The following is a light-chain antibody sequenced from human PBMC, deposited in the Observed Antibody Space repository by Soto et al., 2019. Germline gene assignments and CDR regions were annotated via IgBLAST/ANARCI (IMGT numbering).Light chain of an antibody. J-gene: IGKJ4*01. CDR1: QAIITY. CDR2: DAS. V-gene: IGKV1-33*01. CDR3: QQYHDLPLT. Sequence: DIQLTQSPSSLSASVGDRVTITCQATQAIITYLNWFHQKQGKAPNLLIYDASHLETGVPSRISGSGSGTEFIFTISSLQPEDTGTYYCQQYHDLPLTFGGGTKVEV.